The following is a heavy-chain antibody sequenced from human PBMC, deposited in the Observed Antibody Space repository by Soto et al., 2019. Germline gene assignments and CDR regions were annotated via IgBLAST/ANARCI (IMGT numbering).Heavy chain of an antibody. Sequence: GESLKISCKGSGYSFTSYWISWVRQMPGKGLEWMGRIDPSDSYTNYSPSFQGHVTISADKSISTAYLQWSSLKASDTAMYYCARLTFGYYGSGSYYNPDYSSGMAVWGQGPTVTVSS. D-gene: IGHD3-10*01. CDR2: IDPSDSYT. J-gene: IGHJ6*02. CDR1: GYSFTSYW. CDR3: ARLTFGYYGSGSYYNPDYSSGMAV. V-gene: IGHV5-10-1*01.